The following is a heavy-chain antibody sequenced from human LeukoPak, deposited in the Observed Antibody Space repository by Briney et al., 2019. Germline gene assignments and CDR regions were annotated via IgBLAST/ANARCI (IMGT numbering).Heavy chain of an antibody. CDR2: IKQDGSEK. J-gene: IGHJ4*02. CDR1: GFTFSSYW. V-gene: IGHV3-7*01. Sequence: GGSLRLSCAASGFTFSSYWMSWIRQAPGKGLEWVANIKQDGSEKYYVDSVEGRFTISRDNAKNSLYLQMSSLRAEDTAVYYCAREVRFDYFDYWGQGTLVTVSS. CDR3: AREVRFDYFDY. D-gene: IGHD3-16*01.